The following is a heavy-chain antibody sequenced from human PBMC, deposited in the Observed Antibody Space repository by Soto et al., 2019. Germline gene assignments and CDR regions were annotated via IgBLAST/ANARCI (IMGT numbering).Heavy chain of an antibody. CDR3: VRGLEWLRNY. J-gene: IGHJ4*02. Sequence: QVQLVQSGAEVKKPGASVKVSCKATGYTFTTYDINWVRQATGQVLEWMGWMNPNSGDTGYAQKFQGRVTMTRDTSISTAYMELSTLTSEDTAVYYCVRGLEWLRNYWGQGTLVTVSS. V-gene: IGHV1-8*01. CDR1: GYTFTTYD. D-gene: IGHD5-12*01. CDR2: MNPNSGDT.